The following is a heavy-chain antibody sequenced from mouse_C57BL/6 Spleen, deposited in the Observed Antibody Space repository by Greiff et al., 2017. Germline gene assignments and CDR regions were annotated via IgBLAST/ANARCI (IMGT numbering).Heavy chain of an antibody. J-gene: IGHJ4*01. CDR2: INPSTGGT. CDR1: GYSFTGYY. CDR3: ARRRDYGDYAMDY. Sequence: VQLQQSGPELVKPGASVKISCKASGYSFTGYYMNWVKQSPEKSLEWIGEINPSTGGTTYNQKFKAKATLTVDKSSSTAYMQLKSLTSEDSAVYYCARRRDYGDYAMDYWGQGTSVTVSS. D-gene: IGHD2-4*01. V-gene: IGHV1-42*01.